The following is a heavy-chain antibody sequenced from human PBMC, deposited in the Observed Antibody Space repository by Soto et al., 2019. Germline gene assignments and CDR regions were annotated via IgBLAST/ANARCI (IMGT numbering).Heavy chain of an antibody. Sequence: QVQLVESGGGVVQPGRSLRLSCAASGFTFSSYGMHWVSQAPGKGLEWVAVIWYDGSNKYYTDTVKGRFTISRDNSKNTLYLQTNSLRAEDTAVYYCARDRWVTMVRGVIVGYGMDVWGQGTTVTVSS. D-gene: IGHD3-10*01. CDR2: IWYDGSNK. CDR3: ARDRWVTMVRGVIVGYGMDV. V-gene: IGHV3-33*01. CDR1: GFTFSSYG. J-gene: IGHJ6*02.